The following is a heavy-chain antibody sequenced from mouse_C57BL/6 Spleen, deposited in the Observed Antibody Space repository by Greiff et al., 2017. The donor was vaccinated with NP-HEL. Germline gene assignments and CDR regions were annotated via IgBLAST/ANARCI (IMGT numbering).Heavy chain of an antibody. Sequence: VQLQQSGPELVTPGASVTISCTASGYAFSSSWVNWVKQRPGKGLEWIGRIYPGDGDTNYNVQFTGKATLTADQSSRTAYMQHSNLTSEDCAVYFCAGDSAGYYFDYWGQGTTRTVSS. V-gene: IGHV1-82*01. CDR1: GYAFSSSW. CDR2: IYPGDGDT. CDR3: AGDSAGYYFDY. J-gene: IGHJ2*01. D-gene: IGHD3-2*02.